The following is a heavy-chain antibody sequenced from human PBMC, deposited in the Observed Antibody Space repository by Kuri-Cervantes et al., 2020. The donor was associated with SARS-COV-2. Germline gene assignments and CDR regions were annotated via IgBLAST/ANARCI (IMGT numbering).Heavy chain of an antibody. Sequence: GGSLRLSCAASGFTFSSYAISWVRQAPGQGLEWMGGIIPIFGTANYAQKFQGRLTITADESTSTAYMELSSLRSEDTAVYYCARDQDFHSRSWYRTMDYWGQGTLVTVSS. J-gene: IGHJ4*02. CDR2: IIPIFGTA. V-gene: IGHV1-69*01. CDR3: ARDQDFHSRSWYRTMDY. CDR1: GFTFSSYA. D-gene: IGHD6-13*01.